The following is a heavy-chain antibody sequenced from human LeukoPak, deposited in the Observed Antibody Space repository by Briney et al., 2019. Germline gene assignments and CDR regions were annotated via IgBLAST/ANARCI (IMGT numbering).Heavy chain of an antibody. CDR3: ARGEKYYYGSTRYCYYMDV. CDR1: GGTFSNYA. V-gene: IGHV1-69*13. CDR2: IIPIFGTA. J-gene: IGHJ6*03. D-gene: IGHD3-10*01. Sequence: SVKVSCKASGGTFSNYAVSWVRQAPGQGLEWMGGIIPIFGTANYAQKFQGRVTITADESTSTAYMELSSLRSEDTAVYYCARGEKYYYGSTRYCYYMDVWGKGTTVTVSS.